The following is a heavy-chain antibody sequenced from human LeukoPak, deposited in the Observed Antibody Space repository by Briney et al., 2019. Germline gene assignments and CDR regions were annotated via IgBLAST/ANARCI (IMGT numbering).Heavy chain of an antibody. Sequence: GGSLRLSCGASGFTFSDYYMSWIRQAPGKGLEWVSYISSSGSTIYYADSVKGRFTISRDNAKNSLYLQMNSLRAEDTAVYYCARGSNWKTSNDAFDIWGQGTMVTVSS. D-gene: IGHD1-1*01. CDR1: GFTFSDYY. CDR3: ARGSNWKTSNDAFDI. V-gene: IGHV3-11*04. J-gene: IGHJ3*02. CDR2: ISSSGSTI.